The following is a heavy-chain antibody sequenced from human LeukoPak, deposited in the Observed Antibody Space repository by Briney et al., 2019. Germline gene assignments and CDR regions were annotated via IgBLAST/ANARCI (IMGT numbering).Heavy chain of an antibody. D-gene: IGHD4-11*01. J-gene: IGHJ6*02. V-gene: IGHV4-34*01. Sequence: PETLSLTCAVYGGSFSGYYWSWIRQPPGKGLEWIGEINHSGSTNYNPSLKSRVTISVDTSKNQFSLKLSSVTAADTAVYYCASSDSKGPYYYYYYGMDVWGQGTTVTVSS. CDR1: GGSFSGYY. CDR3: ASSDSKGPYYYYYYGMDV. CDR2: INHSGST.